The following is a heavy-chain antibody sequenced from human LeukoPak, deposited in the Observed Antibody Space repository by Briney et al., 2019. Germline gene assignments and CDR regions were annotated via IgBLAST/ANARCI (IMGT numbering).Heavy chain of an antibody. Sequence: GGSLRLSCAASGFTFSSYWMHWVRQAPGKGLEWVSTISGSGDTTYYADSVKGRFTISRDNLKSTLYVQMNSLRVEDTALYYCAKGHSAHGTGFDYWGQGTLVIVSS. CDR1: GFTFSSYW. V-gene: IGHV3-23*01. D-gene: IGHD1-1*01. CDR3: AKGHSAHGTGFDY. J-gene: IGHJ4*02. CDR2: ISGSGDTT.